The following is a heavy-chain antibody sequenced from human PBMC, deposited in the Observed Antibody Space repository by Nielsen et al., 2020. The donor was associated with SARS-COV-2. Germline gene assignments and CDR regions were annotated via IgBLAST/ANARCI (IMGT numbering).Heavy chain of an antibody. CDR3: AKDGENIVEDAFDI. CDR2: ISGSGGST. J-gene: IGHJ3*02. Sequence: VREAPGKGLEWVSAISGSGGSTYYADSVKGRFTISRDNSKNTLYLQMNSLRAEDTAVYYCAKDGENIVEDAFDIWGQGTMVTVSS. V-gene: IGHV3-23*01. D-gene: IGHD2/OR15-2a*01.